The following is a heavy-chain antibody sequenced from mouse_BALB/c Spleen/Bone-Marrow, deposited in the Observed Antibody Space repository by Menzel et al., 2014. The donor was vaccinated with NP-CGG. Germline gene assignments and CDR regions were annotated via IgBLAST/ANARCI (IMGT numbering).Heavy chain of an antibody. D-gene: IGHD1-1*01. CDR3: AREDIITAYFDY. Sequence: QVQLKESAAELARPGASVKMSCKASGYTFTSYTMQWVKQRPGQGLEWIGYIDPSNTYTDYNQKFRDKTTLTADKSSSTACMQLTSLTSEDSAVYYCAREDIITAYFDYWGQGTTLTVSS. CDR2: IDPSNTYT. V-gene: IGHV1-4*02. CDR1: GYTFTSYT. J-gene: IGHJ2*01.